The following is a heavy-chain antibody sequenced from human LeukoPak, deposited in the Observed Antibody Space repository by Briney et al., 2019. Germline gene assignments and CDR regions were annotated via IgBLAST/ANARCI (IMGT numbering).Heavy chain of an antibody. CDR3: AWSPVDYYGMDV. Sequence: QTGGSLRLSCAASGFTFSSYWMHWVRQAPGKGLVWVSRINSDGSSTSYADSVKGRFTISRDNAKNTLYLQMNSLRAEDTAVYYCAWSPVDYYGMDVWGQGTTVTVSS. CDR1: GFTFSSYW. V-gene: IGHV3-74*01. J-gene: IGHJ6*02. CDR2: INSDGSST.